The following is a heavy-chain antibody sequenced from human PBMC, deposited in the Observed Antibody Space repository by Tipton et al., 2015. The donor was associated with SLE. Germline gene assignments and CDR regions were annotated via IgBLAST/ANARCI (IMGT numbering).Heavy chain of an antibody. CDR2: INHSGST. CDR1: GGSFSGYY. CDR3: ARDRLHGWFDP. J-gene: IGHJ5*02. Sequence: TLSLTCAVYGGSFSGYYWSWIRQPPGKGPEWIGEINHSGSTNYNPPLKSRVTISVDTSKNQLSLKLSSVTAADTAVYYCARDRLHGWFDPWGQGTLVTVSS. V-gene: IGHV4-34*01. D-gene: IGHD4-11*01.